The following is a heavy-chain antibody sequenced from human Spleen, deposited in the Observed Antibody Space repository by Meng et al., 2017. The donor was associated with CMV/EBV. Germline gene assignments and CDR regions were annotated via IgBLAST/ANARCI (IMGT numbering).Heavy chain of an antibody. D-gene: IGHD5-24*01. Sequence: GSLRLSCSVSGDSVSSGRYYWHWIRQPPGKGLEWIGHVYFSGATDNNPSLKSRLSISVDTFKNQFSLRLSYVTAADTAVYFCARTHRGDAYFDYWGRGTLVTVSS. CDR2: VYFSGAT. J-gene: IGHJ4*02. CDR1: GDSVSSGRYY. V-gene: IGHV4-61*01. CDR3: ARTHRGDAYFDY.